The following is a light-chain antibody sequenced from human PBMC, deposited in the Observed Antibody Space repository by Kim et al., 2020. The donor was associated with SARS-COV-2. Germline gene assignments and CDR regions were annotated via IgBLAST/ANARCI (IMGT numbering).Light chain of an antibody. Sequence: GQSVATSCNGTSSDVGGYNYVSGYQQHPGKAPKLMIYEVIKRPPGVPDRFSGSKSGNTASLTVSGLQAEDEADYYCTSYGGRHNLVFGGGTQLTVL. CDR1: SSDVGGYNY. V-gene: IGLV2-8*01. CDR3: TSYGGRHNLV. CDR2: EVI. J-gene: IGLJ3*02.